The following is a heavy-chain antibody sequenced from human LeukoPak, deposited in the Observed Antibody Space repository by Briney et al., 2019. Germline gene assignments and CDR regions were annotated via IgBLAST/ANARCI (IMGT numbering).Heavy chain of an antibody. Sequence: SETLSLTCSVSGASISRSTYDWGWIRQPPGKGLEWIGSVFHTGTAYYNPSLRSRVTISVDTSKNQFSLKLSFVTAADTAVYYCTKNDVGDYGTWGQGTLVTVSS. CDR2: VFHTGTA. V-gene: IGHV4-39*01. D-gene: IGHD4-17*01. J-gene: IGHJ5*02. CDR3: TKNDVGDYGT. CDR1: GASISRSTYD.